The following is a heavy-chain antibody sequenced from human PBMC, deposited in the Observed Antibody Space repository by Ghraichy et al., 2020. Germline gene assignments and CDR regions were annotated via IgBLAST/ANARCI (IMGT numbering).Heavy chain of an antibody. CDR2: INHSGST. CDR3: ARVSGDYDAFDI. J-gene: IGHJ3*02. Sequence: SETLSLTCAVYGGSFSGYYWSWIRQPPGKGLEWIGEINHSGSTNYNPSLKSRVTISVDTSKNQFSLKLSSVTAADTAVYYCARVSGDYDAFDIWGQGTRVTGSS. CDR1: GGSFSGYY. V-gene: IGHV4-34*01. D-gene: IGHD4-17*01.